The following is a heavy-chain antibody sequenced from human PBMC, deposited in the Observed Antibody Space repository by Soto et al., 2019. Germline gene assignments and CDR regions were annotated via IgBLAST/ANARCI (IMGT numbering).Heavy chain of an antibody. CDR2: IYPSGTT. CDR3: AKNYRSDGPGWLDP. D-gene: IGHD1-7*01. Sequence: SETLSLTCVVSGYSISSAYYWGWSRQPAGKGLEWVGRIYPSGTTNYNPSLKSRLTMSVDTSRNQCPLRRTSVTAADEAVYHCAKNYRSDGPGWLDPWGQEALVTVSA. CDR1: GYSISSAYY. J-gene: IGHJ5*02. V-gene: IGHV4-38-2*01.